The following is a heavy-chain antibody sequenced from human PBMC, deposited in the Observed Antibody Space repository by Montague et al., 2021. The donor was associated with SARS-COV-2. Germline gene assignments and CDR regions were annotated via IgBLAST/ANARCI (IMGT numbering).Heavy chain of an antibody. J-gene: IGHJ5*02. CDR2: ISSSSSYI. D-gene: IGHD3-3*01. CDR3: ARDPSTIFGVVTLP. V-gene: IGHV3-21*01. CDR1: GFTFSSYS. Sequence: SPRLSCAASGFTFSSYSMNWVRQAPGKGLEWVSSISSSSSYIYYAVSVKGRFTISRDNAKNSLYLQMNSLRAEDTAVYYCARDPSTIFGVVTLPWGQGTLVTVSS.